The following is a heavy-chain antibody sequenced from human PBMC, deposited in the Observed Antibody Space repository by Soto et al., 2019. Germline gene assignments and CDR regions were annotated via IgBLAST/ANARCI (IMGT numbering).Heavy chain of an antibody. CDR3: AGGYTGGWPRVGNCDY. D-gene: IGHD6-19*01. J-gene: IGHJ4*02. CDR2: ISGSGTTI. CDR1: GFTFSSYD. V-gene: IGHV3-48*03. Sequence: GGSLRLSCVACGFTFSSYDIKWVRQAPWKGPEWVSHISGSGTTIYYADSVRGRFTISRDNAKNSLYLQMNSLRAEDRAIYYCAGGYTGGWPRVGNCDYCGEGPRVTLSA.